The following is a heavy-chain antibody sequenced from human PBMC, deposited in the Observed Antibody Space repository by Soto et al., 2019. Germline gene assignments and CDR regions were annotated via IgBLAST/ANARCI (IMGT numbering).Heavy chain of an antibody. V-gene: IGHV4-38-2*01. Sequence: PSETLSLTCGVSVFSISSCYYWGWVRQPPGKGLEWIGTIYHSGSTFYNPSLKSRVTISVDTSKNQFSLKLTSVTAADTALYYCARVARSGGPPNFFDPGGQETLVTVSS. CDR3: ARVARSGGPPNFFDP. CDR2: IYHSGST. D-gene: IGHD6-19*01. CDR1: VFSISSCYY. J-gene: IGHJ5*02.